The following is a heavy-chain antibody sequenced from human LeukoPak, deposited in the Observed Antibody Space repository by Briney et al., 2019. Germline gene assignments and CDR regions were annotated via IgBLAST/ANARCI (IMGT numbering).Heavy chain of an antibody. CDR3: ATNDYGGNSGDYFDY. V-gene: IGHV3-48*03. D-gene: IGHD4-23*01. CDR2: ISSSGSTI. CDR1: GISLSNYA. Sequence: PGGSLRLSCVVSGISLSNYAMNWVRQAPGKGLEWVSYISSSGSTIYYADSVKGRFTISRDNAKNSLYLQMNSLRAEDTAVYYCATNDYGGNSGDYFDYWGQGTLVTVSS. J-gene: IGHJ4*02.